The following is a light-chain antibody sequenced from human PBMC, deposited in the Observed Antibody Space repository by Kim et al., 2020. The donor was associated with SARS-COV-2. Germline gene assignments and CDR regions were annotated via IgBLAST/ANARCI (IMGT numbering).Light chain of an antibody. J-gene: IGLJ1*01. CDR2: SNN. V-gene: IGLV1-44*01. CDR1: SSNIGSNT. CDR3: AAWDDSLNGRV. Sequence: GTPGQRVTISCSGSSSNIGSNTVNWYQQLPGTAPKLLIYSNNQRPSGVPDRFSGSKSGTSASLAISGLQSEDEADYYCAAWDDSLNGRVFGTGTKVTVL.